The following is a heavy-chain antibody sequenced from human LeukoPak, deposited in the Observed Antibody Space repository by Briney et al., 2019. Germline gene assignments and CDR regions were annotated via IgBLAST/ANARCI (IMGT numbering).Heavy chain of an antibody. CDR2: IYSSGST. J-gene: IGHJ4*02. CDR3: ASRIATAGSVDY. Sequence: GGSLRLSCAASGFTVSSNYMSWVRQAPGKGLEWVSVIYSSGSTYYADSVKGRFTISRDNSKNTLHLQMNTLRTEDTAVYYCASRIATAGSVDYWGQGTLVTVSS. D-gene: IGHD6-13*01. CDR1: GFTVSSNY. V-gene: IGHV3-53*01.